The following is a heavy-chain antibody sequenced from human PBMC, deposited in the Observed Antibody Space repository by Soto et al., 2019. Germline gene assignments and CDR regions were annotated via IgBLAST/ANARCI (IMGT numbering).Heavy chain of an antibody. CDR2: ISGSGNTS. V-gene: IGHV3-23*01. Sequence: EVQLLESGGGLVQPGGSLRLSCAASGFTFSSYAMTWVRQAPGKGLEWVSAISGSGNTSYYADSVKGRFTISSDSSNKMLYLQMNSLIPEDTAVYYCAKDRGRTWYEDYWGQGTLVTVSS. J-gene: IGHJ4*02. CDR1: GFTFSSYA. CDR3: AKDRGRTWYEDY. D-gene: IGHD6-13*01.